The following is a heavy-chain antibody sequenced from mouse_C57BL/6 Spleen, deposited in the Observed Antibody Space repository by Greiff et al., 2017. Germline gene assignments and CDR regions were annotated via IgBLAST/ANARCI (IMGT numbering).Heavy chain of an antibody. J-gene: IGHJ1*03. CDR3: ARDRANWDWYYDV. Sequence: EVQVVESGGGLVKPGGSLKLSCAASGFTFSSYAMSWVRQTPEKRLEWVATISDGGSYTYYPDNVKGRFTISRDNAKNNLYLQMSHLKSEDTAMYYCARDRANWDWYYDVWGTGTTVTVSS. V-gene: IGHV5-4*01. CDR1: GFTFSSYA. D-gene: IGHD4-1*01. CDR2: ISDGGSYT.